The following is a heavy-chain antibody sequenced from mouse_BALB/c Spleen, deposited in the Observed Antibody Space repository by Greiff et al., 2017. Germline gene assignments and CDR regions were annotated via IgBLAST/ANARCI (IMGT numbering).Heavy chain of an antibody. J-gene: IGHJ4*01. CDR1: GFTFSSYA. CDR3: ARGDYLRAMDY. CDR2: ISSGGST. Sequence: EVMLVESGGGLVKPGGSLKLSCAASGFTFSSYAMSWVRQTPEQRLEWVASISSGGSTYYPDSVKGRFTISRDNARNILYLQMSSLRSEDTAMYYCARGDYLRAMDYWGQGTSVTVSS. D-gene: IGHD5-5*01. V-gene: IGHV5-6-5*01.